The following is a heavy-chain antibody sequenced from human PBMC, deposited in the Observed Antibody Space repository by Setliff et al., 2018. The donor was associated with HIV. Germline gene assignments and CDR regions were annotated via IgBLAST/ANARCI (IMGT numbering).Heavy chain of an antibody. V-gene: IGHV3-48*04. J-gene: IGHJ4*02. Sequence: GGSLRLSCAASGFTFSNYWMNWVRQAPGKGLEWISNINSSGSKKYYADSVKGRFTISRDNAKNSLYLEMNSLRAEETAVYYCARDLRSSHGSPNYFDYWGRGALVTVS. CDR2: INSSGSKK. D-gene: IGHD2-15*01. CDR3: ARDLRSSHGSPNYFDY. CDR1: GFTFSNYW.